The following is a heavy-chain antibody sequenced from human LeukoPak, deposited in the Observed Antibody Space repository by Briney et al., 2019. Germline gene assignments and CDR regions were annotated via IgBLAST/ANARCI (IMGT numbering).Heavy chain of an antibody. CDR1: GFTFSGYW. CDR2: INSDGSST. D-gene: IGHD3-10*01. Sequence: GGSLRLSCAASGFTFSGYWMHWVRQAPGKGLVWVSRINSDGSSTSYADSVKGRFTISRDNAKNTLYLQMNGLRAEDTAVYYCARDHYYGNPRRGYGMDVWGQGTTVTVSS. J-gene: IGHJ6*02. CDR3: ARDHYYGNPRRGYGMDV. V-gene: IGHV3-74*01.